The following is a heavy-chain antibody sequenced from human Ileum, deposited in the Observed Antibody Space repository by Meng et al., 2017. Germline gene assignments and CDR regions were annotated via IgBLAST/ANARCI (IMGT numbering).Heavy chain of an antibody. CDR2: INPSGSP. V-gene: IGHV4-34*01. J-gene: IGHJ3*02. CDR1: GGSFSGYF. Sequence: VALQQWGAGPVTPSYALSLTCACVGGSFSGYFVTWFRQPPEKGLEWIGEINPSGSPYYNPSLNSRVTISVDTSKNQFSLKLTSVTAADTAMYYCARGPQGPRLSIWGQGTMVTVSS. CDR3: ARGPQGPRLSI.